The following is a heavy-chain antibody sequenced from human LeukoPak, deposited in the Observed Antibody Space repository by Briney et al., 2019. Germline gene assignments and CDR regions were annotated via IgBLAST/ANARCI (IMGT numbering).Heavy chain of an antibody. Sequence: PGGSLRLSCAASGFTFSSYWMSWVRQAPGKGLEWVANIKQDGSEKYYVDSVKGRFTISRDNAKNSLYLQMNSLSAEDTAVYYCARDSSSWYFCAFDIWGQGTMVTVSS. J-gene: IGHJ3*02. V-gene: IGHV3-7*01. CDR2: IKQDGSEK. CDR3: ARDSSSWYFCAFDI. D-gene: IGHD6-13*01. CDR1: GFTFSSYW.